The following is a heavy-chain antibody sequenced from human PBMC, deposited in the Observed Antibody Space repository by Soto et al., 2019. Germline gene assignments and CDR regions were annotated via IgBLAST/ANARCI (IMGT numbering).Heavy chain of an antibody. CDR2: INGYNGDA. CDR1: GYTFSNYG. J-gene: IGHJ2*01. V-gene: IGHV1-18*01. D-gene: IGHD2-2*01. CDR3: ARDLRSTDYYFDL. Sequence: QVQLVQSGGEAKNPGASVKVSCKASGYTFSNYGISWVRQAPGQGLEWMGWINGYNGDANYAQNLQGRVTVTTDTSTNTVYMEVRSLRFDDTAVYYCARDLRSTDYYFDLWGRGTLVIVSS.